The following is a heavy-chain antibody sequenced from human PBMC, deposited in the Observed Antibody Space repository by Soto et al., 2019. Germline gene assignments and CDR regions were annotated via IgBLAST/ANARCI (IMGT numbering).Heavy chain of an antibody. CDR2: IAYDGINK. CDR1: GFTFSKFD. D-gene: IGHD1-26*01. CDR3: ARGDQYDILLRYYAMDV. J-gene: IGHJ6*02. V-gene: IGHV3-30-3*01. Sequence: QVQLVESGGGVVQPGTSLRLSCVASGFTFSKFDMHWIRQTPDKRLQWVVFIAYDGINKYYTGSVKGRFTVSRDNSKNTVSLQMNNLGLEDTATYFCARGDQYDILLRYYAMDVWGLGTTVSISS.